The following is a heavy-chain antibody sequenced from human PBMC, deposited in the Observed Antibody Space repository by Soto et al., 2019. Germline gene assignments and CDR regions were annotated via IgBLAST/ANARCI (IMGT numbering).Heavy chain of an antibody. CDR3: AKDRVELRGLGDYYYGMDV. CDR2: ISHDGSNK. V-gene: IGHV3-30*18. J-gene: IGHJ6*02. CDR1: GFTFSSYG. Sequence: GGSLRLSCAASGFTFSSYGMHWVRQAPGKGLEWVAVISHDGSNKYYADSVKGRFTISRDNSKNTLYLQMNSLRAEDTAVYYCAKDRVELRGLGDYYYGMDVWGQGTTVTVSS. D-gene: IGHD1-7*01.